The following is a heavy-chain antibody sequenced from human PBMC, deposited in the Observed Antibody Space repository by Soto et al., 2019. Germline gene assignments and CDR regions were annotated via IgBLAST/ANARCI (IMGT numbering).Heavy chain of an antibody. V-gene: IGHV1-24*01. CDR2: FDSEDGET. D-gene: IGHD4-17*01. J-gene: IGHJ4*02. CDR1: GYTLTELS. Sequence: GASVKVSCKVSGYTLTELSMHWVRQAPGKGLEWMGGFDSEDGETIYAQKFQGRVTMTEDTSTDTAYMELSSLRSEDTAVYYCATDRSSTVVTPFDYWGQGTLVTVSS. CDR3: ATDRSSTVVTPFDY.